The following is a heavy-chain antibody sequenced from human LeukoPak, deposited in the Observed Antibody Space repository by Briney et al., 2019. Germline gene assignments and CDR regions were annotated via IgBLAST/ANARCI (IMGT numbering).Heavy chain of an antibody. J-gene: IGHJ4*02. D-gene: IGHD3-10*01. Sequence: GGSLRLSCAASGFIFSIYGMHWVRQAPGKGLEWVAFIRHDGSNKYYADLVKDRFTISRDNSKNTLYLQMNSLRAEDTAVYYCASTRSYYYGSGSYYNEYYFDYWGQGTLVTVSS. CDR3: ASTRSYYYGSGSYYNEYYFDY. V-gene: IGHV3-30*02. CDR1: GFIFSIYG. CDR2: IRHDGSNK.